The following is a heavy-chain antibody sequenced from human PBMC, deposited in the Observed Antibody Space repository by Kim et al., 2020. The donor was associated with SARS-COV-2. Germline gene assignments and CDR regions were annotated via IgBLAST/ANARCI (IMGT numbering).Heavy chain of an antibody. V-gene: IGHV5-51*01. D-gene: IGHD6-13*01. J-gene: IGHJ5*02. Sequence: GESLKISCKGSGYSFTSYWIGWVRQMPGKGLEWMGIIYPGDSDTRYSPSFQGQVTISADKSISTAYLQWSSLKASDTAMYYCARFLYSSSWYERNWFDPWGQGTLVTVSS. CDR1: GYSFTSYW. CDR2: IYPGDSDT. CDR3: ARFLYSSSWYERNWFDP.